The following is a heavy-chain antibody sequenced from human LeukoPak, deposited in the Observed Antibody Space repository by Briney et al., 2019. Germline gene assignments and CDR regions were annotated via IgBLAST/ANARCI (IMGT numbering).Heavy chain of an antibody. CDR1: GGTFSSYA. V-gene: IGHV1-69*13. CDR2: IIPMFGTA. J-gene: IGHJ5*02. D-gene: IGHD1-7*01. Sequence: GASVKVSCKASGGTFSSYAISWVRQAPGQGLEWMGGIIPMFGTANYAQKFQGRVTITADESTSTAYMELRSLRSDDTAVYYCARDRGANWNYIGWFDPWGQGTLVTVSS. CDR3: ARDRGANWNYIGWFDP.